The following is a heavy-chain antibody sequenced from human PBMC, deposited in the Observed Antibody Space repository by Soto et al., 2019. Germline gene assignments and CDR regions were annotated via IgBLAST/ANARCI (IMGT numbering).Heavy chain of an antibody. CDR2: IHYGGIT. D-gene: IGHD2-21*02. Sequence: PSETLSLTCSVSGVSDTSTTYYWGWIRQPPGKGLEWIGNIHYGGITYYNPSLKSRVAMSVDTSKNQFSLKLDSVTVADTAVYYCARFLVPASRHSDCDSWGQGTLVTVS. CDR1: GVSDTSTTYY. V-gene: IGHV4-39*01. CDR3: ARFLVPASRHSDCDS. J-gene: IGHJ4*02.